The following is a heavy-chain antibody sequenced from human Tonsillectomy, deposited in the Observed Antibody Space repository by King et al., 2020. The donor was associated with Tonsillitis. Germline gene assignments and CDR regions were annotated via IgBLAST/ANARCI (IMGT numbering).Heavy chain of an antibody. Sequence: QLVQSGAEVKKPGASVKVSCKASGYTFTRYPMHWVRQAPGQRLEWMGWINADNGNTKYSQKFHDRLTITRDTSASTAYMELSGLRSEGTAVYYCARGDDDYDDYVTSYYYGMDVWGQGTTVTVSS. CDR2: INADNGNT. D-gene: IGHD4-17*01. CDR3: ARGDDDYDDYVTSYYYGMDV. CDR1: GYTFTRYP. V-gene: IGHV1-3*01. J-gene: IGHJ6*02.